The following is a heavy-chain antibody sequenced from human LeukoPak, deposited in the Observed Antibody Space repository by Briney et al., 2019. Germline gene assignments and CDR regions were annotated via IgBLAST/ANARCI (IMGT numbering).Heavy chain of an antibody. CDR1: GLIFSTYG. Sequence: GGSLRLSCAASGLIFSTYGMHWVRQAPGKGLEWVAFIQNDGNDKYYADSVKGRFTVSRDNSKNTLDLQMNGLRAEDTAVYYCARAVPWIDPGGQGTLVTVSS. J-gene: IGHJ5*02. CDR2: IQNDGNDK. V-gene: IGHV3-30*19. CDR3: ARAVPWIDP.